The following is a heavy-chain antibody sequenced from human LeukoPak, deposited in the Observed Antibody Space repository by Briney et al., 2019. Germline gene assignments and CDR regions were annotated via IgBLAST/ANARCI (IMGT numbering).Heavy chain of an antibody. D-gene: IGHD3-3*01. CDR2: IYTSGST. J-gene: IGHJ6*02. V-gene: IGHV4-61*02. CDR1: GGSLSSGSYY. CDR3: ARTYYDFWSGYYSASTTNYGMDV. Sequence: SQTLSLTCTVSGGSLSSGSYYWSWIRQPAGKGLEWIGRIYTSGSTNYNPSLKSRVTISVDTSKNQFSLKLSSVTAADTAVYYCARTYYDFWSGYYSASTTNYGMDVWGQGTTVTVSS.